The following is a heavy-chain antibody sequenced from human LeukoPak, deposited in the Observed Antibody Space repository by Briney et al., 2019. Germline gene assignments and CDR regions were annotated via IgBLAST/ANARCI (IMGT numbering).Heavy chain of an antibody. CDR1: GFTFSSYA. J-gene: IGHJ5*02. V-gene: IGHV3-23*01. D-gene: IGHD3-3*01. CDR3: AKGGGYYTDNWFDP. CDR2: ISGSGSTT. Sequence: GGSLRLSCAASGFTFSSYAMSWVRQAPGKGLEWVSAISGSGSTTYYADSVKGRFTISRDNSKNTLYLQMNSLRAEDTAVYYCAKGGGYYTDNWFDPWGQGTLVTVSS.